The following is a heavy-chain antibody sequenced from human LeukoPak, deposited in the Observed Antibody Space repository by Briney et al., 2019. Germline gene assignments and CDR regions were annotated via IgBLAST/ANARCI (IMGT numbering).Heavy chain of an antibody. CDR1: GFTFSGSA. V-gene: IGHV3-73*01. Sequence: GGSLRLSCAASGFTFSGSAMHWVRQASGKGLEWVGRIRSKANNYATTYAASLKGRFTISRDDSKNTLYLQMNSLKTEDTAVYYCTTDLDRGYSYGHHYYYYMDVWGKGTTVTVSS. J-gene: IGHJ6*03. D-gene: IGHD5-18*01. CDR3: TTDLDRGYSYGHHYYYYMDV. CDR2: IRSKANNYAT.